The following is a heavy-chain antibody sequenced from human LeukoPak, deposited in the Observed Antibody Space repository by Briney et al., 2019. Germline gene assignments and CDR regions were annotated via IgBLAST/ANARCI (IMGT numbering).Heavy chain of an antibody. V-gene: IGHV3-23*01. CDR2: MSGSGGST. CDR3: APAIGVLSGIDY. CDR1: GFTFRSYG. D-gene: IGHD3-10*01. Sequence: GGSLRLSCAASGFTFRSYGMSWVRQAPGKGLEWVSGMSGSGGSTYYADSVKGRFTISRDNSKNTLYLQMNSLRAEDTAVYYCAPAIGVLSGIDYWGQGTLVTVSS. J-gene: IGHJ4*02.